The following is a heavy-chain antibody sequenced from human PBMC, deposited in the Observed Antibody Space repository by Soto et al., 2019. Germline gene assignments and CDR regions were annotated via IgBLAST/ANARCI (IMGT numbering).Heavy chain of an antibody. V-gene: IGHV3-74*01. CDR1: GFTFSSYW. CDR2: INSDGSST. D-gene: IGHD6-19*01. J-gene: IGHJ4*02. CDR3: ARAPPAVAAPFDY. Sequence: GGSLRLSCAASGFTFSSYWMHWVRQAPGKGLVWVSRINSDGSSTSYADSVKGRFTISRDNAKNTLYLQMNSLRAEDTAVYYCARAPPAVAAPFDYWGQGTLVTVPQ.